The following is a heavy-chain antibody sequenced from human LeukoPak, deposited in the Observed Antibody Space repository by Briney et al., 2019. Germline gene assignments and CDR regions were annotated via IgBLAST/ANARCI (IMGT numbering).Heavy chain of an antibody. V-gene: IGHV3-21*01. CDR2: ISSSSSYI. CDR1: GFTFSSYS. Sequence: PGGSLRLSCAASGFTFSSYSMNWVRQAPGKGLEWVSSISSSSSYIHYADSVKGRFTISRDNAKNSLYLQMNSLRAEDTAVYYCAREPGYSSGWYDYWGQGTLVTVSS. J-gene: IGHJ4*02. CDR3: AREPGYSSGWYDY. D-gene: IGHD6-19*01.